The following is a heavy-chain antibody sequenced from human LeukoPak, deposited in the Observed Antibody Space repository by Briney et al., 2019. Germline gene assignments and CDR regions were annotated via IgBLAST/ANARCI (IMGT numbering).Heavy chain of an antibody. D-gene: IGHD1-7*01. CDR2: IYTSGST. V-gene: IGHV4-4*07. CDR3: ARDAGTGSTGNYYYYMDV. CDR1: GGSISSYY. J-gene: IGHJ6*03. Sequence: PSATLSLTCTVSGGSISSYYWSWIRQSAGKGLEWIGRIYTSGSTNYNPSLESRVTISVDKSKNQFSLKLSSVTAADTAVYYCARDAGTGSTGNYYYYMDVWGKGTTVTVSS.